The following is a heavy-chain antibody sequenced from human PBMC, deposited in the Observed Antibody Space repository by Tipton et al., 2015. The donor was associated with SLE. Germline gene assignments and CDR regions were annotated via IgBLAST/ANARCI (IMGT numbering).Heavy chain of an antibody. CDR3: ARMGLCTTTTCNEGAFDV. CDR1: GGSTSSYY. V-gene: IGHV4-59*01. D-gene: IGHD2-2*01. J-gene: IGHJ3*01. Sequence: LRLSCTVSGGSTSSYYWSWIRQPPGRGLEWIGYIYYSGSTNYNPSLKSRVTISVDTSKNQFSLKLSSVTAADTAVYYCARMGLCTTTTCNEGAFDVWGQGSMVTVSS. CDR2: IYYSGST.